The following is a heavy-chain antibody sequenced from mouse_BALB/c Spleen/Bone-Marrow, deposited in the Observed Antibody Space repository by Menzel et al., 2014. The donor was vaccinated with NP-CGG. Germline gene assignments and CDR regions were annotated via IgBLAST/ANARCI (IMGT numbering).Heavy chain of an antibody. CDR3: TRGGNWDDFDY. CDR2: ISSGSSTI. Sequence: EVQRVESGGGLVQPGGSRKLSCAASGFTFSSFGMHWVRQTPEKGLEWVAYISSGSSTIYYADTVKGRFTISRDNPKNTLFLQVTSLRSEDTAMYYCTRGGNWDDFDYWGQGTTLTVSS. D-gene: IGHD4-1*01. CDR1: GFTFSSFG. V-gene: IGHV5-17*02. J-gene: IGHJ2*01.